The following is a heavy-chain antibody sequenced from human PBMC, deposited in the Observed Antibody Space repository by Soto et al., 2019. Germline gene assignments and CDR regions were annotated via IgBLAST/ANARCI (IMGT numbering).Heavy chain of an antibody. CDR1: GYTFSDYD. Sequence: ASVKVSXKASGYTFSDYDINWVRQAPGQGLEWMGWMNPNSGNTGYGQTFQGRITMTRNTSIDTAYMELSNLRSEDTAVYFCARGVRPDYWGQGTLVTVSS. CDR3: ARGVRPDY. CDR2: MNPNSGNT. V-gene: IGHV1-8*01. J-gene: IGHJ4*02. D-gene: IGHD6-6*01.